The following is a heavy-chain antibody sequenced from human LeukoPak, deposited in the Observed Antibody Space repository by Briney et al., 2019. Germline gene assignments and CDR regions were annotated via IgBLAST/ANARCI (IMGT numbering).Heavy chain of an antibody. V-gene: IGHV4-31*03. Sequence: PSQTLSLTCTVSGGSISSGGYYWSWIRQPPGKGLEWIGYIYYSGSTYYNPSLKSRVTISVDTSKNQFSLKLSSVTAADTAVYYCARATYYYDSSGYYPDYWGQGTLVTVSS. CDR1: GGSISSGGYY. D-gene: IGHD3-22*01. CDR3: ARATYYYDSSGYYPDY. CDR2: IYYSGST. J-gene: IGHJ4*02.